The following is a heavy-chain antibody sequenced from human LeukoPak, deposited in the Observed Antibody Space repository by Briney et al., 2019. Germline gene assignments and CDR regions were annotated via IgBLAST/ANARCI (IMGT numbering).Heavy chain of an antibody. CDR3: ATFRFLGT. Sequence: PGGFLRLSCAASGFTFSSYWMTWVRQGPGKGLEWVANIKPGGNEKYYVDSVKGRFTISRDNVKNSLYLQMNSLRAEDTAIYYCATFRFLGTWGQGTMVTVSP. V-gene: IGHV3-7*03. D-gene: IGHD3-3*01. J-gene: IGHJ3*01. CDR1: GFTFSSYW. CDR2: IKPGGNEK.